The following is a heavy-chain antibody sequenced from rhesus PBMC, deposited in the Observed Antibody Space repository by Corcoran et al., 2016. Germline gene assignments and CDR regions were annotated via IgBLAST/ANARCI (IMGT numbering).Heavy chain of an antibody. CDR1: GYSLSRGYY. CDR3: GFSYGQY. Sequence: VPLQESGPGLVKPSETLSLTCAVSGYSLSRGYYSNWIRQPPGKGLEWIGSIYGSGGSNYLNQSLKSRVTLSVDTSKNQFSLKLSSVTAADTAVYYCGFSYGQYWGQGVLVTVSS. CDR2: IYGSGGSN. V-gene: IGHV4S14*01. D-gene: IGHD5-36*01. J-gene: IGHJ4*01.